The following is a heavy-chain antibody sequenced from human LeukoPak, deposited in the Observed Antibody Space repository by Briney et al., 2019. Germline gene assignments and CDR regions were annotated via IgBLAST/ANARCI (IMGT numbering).Heavy chain of an antibody. J-gene: IGHJ6*02. CDR1: GGTFSSYA. CDR3: ARETTSNYDFWSGYYTPYYYGMDV. D-gene: IGHD3-3*01. CDR2: IIPIFGTA. V-gene: IGHV1-69*13. Sequence: PVKVSCKASGGTFSSYAISWVRQAPGQGLEWMGGIIPIFGTANYAQKFQGRVTITADESTSTAYMELSSLRSEDTAVYYCARETTSNYDFWSGYYTPYYYGMDVWGQGTTVTVSS.